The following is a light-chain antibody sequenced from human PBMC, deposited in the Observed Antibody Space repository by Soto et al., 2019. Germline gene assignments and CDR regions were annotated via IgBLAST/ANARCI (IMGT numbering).Light chain of an antibody. J-gene: IGKJ1*01. Sequence: DIQMPQSPSSLSASVGDRVTITCRASRGINTNLASYQHKPGNAPKLLIYAASTLQSGVPSRFRARGSGSHFILTISALQSEDVATYVCQNYDKAPWTFGPGTRV. V-gene: IGKV1-27*01. CDR3: QNYDKAPWT. CDR1: RGINTN. CDR2: AAS.